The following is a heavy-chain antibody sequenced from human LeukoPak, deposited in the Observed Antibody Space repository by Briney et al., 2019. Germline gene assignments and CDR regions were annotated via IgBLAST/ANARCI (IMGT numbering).Heavy chain of an antibody. CDR1: GGPFLSYA. J-gene: IGHJ5*02. V-gene: IGHV1-69*04. CDR2: IIPILGIA. D-gene: IGHD5-18*01. Sequence: VASVKVPCKASGGPFLSYAISWVRQAPGQGVVWMGRIIPILGIAKYSQKFQGRVTITADKSTSTAYMELSSLRSEDTAVYYCAGYSYGYWRWFDTWGQGTLVTVSS. CDR3: AGYSYGYWRWFDT.